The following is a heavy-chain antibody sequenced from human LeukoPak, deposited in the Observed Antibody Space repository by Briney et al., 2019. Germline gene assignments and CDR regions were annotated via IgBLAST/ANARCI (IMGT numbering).Heavy chain of an antibody. Sequence: GRSLRLSCAASGFTFSDYYMSWIRQAPGKGLEWVSYISSSGTTISYTDSVKGRFTISRDNAKNSLYLQMNSLRAEDTAVYYCARDYRSTFDYWGQGTLVTVSS. CDR2: ISSSGTTI. CDR3: ARDYRSTFDY. J-gene: IGHJ4*02. CDR1: GFTFSDYY. D-gene: IGHD1-26*01. V-gene: IGHV3-11*01.